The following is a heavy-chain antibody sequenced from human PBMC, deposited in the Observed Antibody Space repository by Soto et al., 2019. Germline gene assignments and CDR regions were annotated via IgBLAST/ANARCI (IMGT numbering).Heavy chain of an antibody. J-gene: IGHJ4*02. CDR2: TYYRSRWFN. V-gene: IGHV6-1*01. CDR3: ARAGNSQASGPFDY. Sequence: PSQTLSLTCGISGDSVSRNSAAWNWIRQSPSRGLEWLGRTYYRSRWFNDYAVSVKGRITINPDTSKNQFSLQLNSVTPEDTAVYYCARAGNSQASGPFDYWGQGTLVTVSS. CDR1: GDSVSRNSAA. D-gene: IGHD3-3*01.